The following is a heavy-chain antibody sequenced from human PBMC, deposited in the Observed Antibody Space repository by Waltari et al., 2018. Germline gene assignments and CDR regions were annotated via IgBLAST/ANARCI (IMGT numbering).Heavy chain of an antibody. CDR1: VGSVVSDH. J-gene: IGHJ2*01. CDR2: VDWRGSN. CDR3: ATGGYDAWSGSYLGFFDL. V-gene: IGHV4-4*07. D-gene: IGHD3-3*01. Sequence: QVQLQESGPGLVRPSETLSLTCTVPVGSVVSDHGRLVRQPAGEGLRWVGRVDWRGSNDYNPSLKSRVTMSLHTSNQQLSLRLTSVTAADTAVYYCATGGYDAWSGSYLGFFDLWGRGSLVVVSS.